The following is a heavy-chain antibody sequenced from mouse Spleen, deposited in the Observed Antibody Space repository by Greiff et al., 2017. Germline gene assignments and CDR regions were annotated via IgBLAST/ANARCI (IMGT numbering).Heavy chain of an antibody. D-gene: IGHD2-14*01. V-gene: IGHV3-6*01. CDR2: ISYDGSN. J-gene: IGHJ4*01. Sequence: EVQLQESGPGLVKPSQSLSLTCSVTGYSITSGYYWNWIRQFPGNKLEWMGYISYDGSNNYNPSLKNRISITRDTSKNQFFLKLNSVTTEDTATYYCARGTVRYAMDYWGQGTSVTVSS. CDR1: GYSITSGYY. CDR3: ARGTVRYAMDY.